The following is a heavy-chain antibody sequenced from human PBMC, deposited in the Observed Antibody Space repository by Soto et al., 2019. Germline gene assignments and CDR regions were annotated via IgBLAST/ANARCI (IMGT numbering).Heavy chain of an antibody. Sequence: ASVKVSCKASGYIFTDSHIHWVRQASGQGLVWLGWINPKTGDTHYSQKFQGRIIMTRDTSISTAYLELTNLTSDDTAVYYCERDPPRFFTSSPEGAGLWGQGTLVTV. CDR1: GYIFTDSH. D-gene: IGHD6-6*01. J-gene: IGHJ4*02. CDR3: ERDPPRFFTSSPEGAGL. CDR2: INPKTGDT. V-gene: IGHV1-2*02.